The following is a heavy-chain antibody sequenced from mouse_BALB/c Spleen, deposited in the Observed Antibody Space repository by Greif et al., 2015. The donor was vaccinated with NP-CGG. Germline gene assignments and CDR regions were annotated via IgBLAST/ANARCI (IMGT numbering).Heavy chain of an antibody. CDR2: INPSNGRT. CDR3: ERYKAYDNDGDHDY. V-gene: IGHV1S81*02. D-gene: IGHD2-4*01. J-gene: IGHJ2*01. CDR1: GYTFTSYW. Sequence: VQVVESGAELVKPGASVKLSCKASGYTFTSYWMHWVKQRPGQGLEWIGEINPSNGRTNYNEKFKSKATLTVDKSSSKAGMQLSRLKSEDSEGYGCERYKAYDNDGDHDYGEQETTPTDSS.